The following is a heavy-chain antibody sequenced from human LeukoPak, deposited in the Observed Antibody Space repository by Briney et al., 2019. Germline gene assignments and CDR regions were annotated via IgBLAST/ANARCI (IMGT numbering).Heavy chain of an antibody. J-gene: IGHJ6*02. D-gene: IGHD2/OR15-2a*01. Sequence: GGSLRLSCAASGFTFNNYGMHWVRQAPGKGLEWGAVISYDGSNKYYADSVKGRFTISRDNSKNTLYLQMNSLRAEDTAVYYCAKDAREYLGPYYYGMDVWGQGTTVTVSS. CDR3: AKDAREYLGPYYYGMDV. CDR1: GFTFNNYG. V-gene: IGHV3-30*18. CDR2: ISYDGSNK.